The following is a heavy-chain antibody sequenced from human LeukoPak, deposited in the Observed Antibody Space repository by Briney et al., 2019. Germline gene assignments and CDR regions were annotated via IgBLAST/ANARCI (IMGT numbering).Heavy chain of an antibody. CDR3: ARGGSDCSGGNCPYSWFDP. Sequence: ASVKVSCKASGYTFTNYGISWVRQAPGQGVEWMGWISAYNGNTNYAQKLQGRVTMTTDTSTSTAYMELRSLTSDDTAVYYCARGGSDCSGGNCPYSWFDPWGQGTLVTVSS. D-gene: IGHD2-15*01. CDR2: ISAYNGNT. V-gene: IGHV1-18*01. J-gene: IGHJ5*02. CDR1: GYTFTNYG.